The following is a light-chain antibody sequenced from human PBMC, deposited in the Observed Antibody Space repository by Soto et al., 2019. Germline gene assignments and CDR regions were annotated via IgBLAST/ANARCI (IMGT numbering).Light chain of an antibody. CDR3: QQSYSRPLT. Sequence: EIVLTQSPGTLSLSPGERATLSCRASQSVSSNYLAWYQLKPGQAPRLLIYGASSRATGIPDRFSGSGSGTDFTLTISSLDPEDFATYYCQQSYSRPLTFGPGSKVDIK. V-gene: IGKV3-20*01. CDR2: GAS. J-gene: IGKJ3*01. CDR1: QSVSSNY.